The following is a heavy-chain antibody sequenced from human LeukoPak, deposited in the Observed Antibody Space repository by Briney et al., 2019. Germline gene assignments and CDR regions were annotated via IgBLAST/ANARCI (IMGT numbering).Heavy chain of an antibody. D-gene: IGHD2-21*02. J-gene: IGHJ6*02. V-gene: IGHV4-34*01. Sequence: SETLSLTCAVYGGSFTDYYWSWISHLPGKGPEWIGEIHHRAGANYNPSLWGRVTISADTSKNQFSLHLTSVTAADTATFYCARGPVRDDGLTGISYYFGLDVWGHGTTVTVFS. CDR1: GGSFTDYY. CDR2: IHHRAGA. CDR3: ARGPVRDDGLTGISYYFGLDV.